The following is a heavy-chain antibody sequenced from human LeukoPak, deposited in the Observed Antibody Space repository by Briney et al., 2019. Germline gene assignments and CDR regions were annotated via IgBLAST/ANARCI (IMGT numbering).Heavy chain of an antibody. D-gene: IGHD1-1*01. CDR2: INPNSGDT. V-gene: IGHV1-2*06. J-gene: IGHJ5*02. Sequence: ASVKVSCKASGYTFNRYYMHWVRQAPGQGLEWMGRINPNSGDTNYAQKFQSRVTMNRHTSISTAYMELSRLRSDDTAVYYCARAEVRYWNQGGKNWFDPWGQGTLVTVSS. CDR3: ARAEVRYWNQGGKNWFDP. CDR1: GYTFNRYY.